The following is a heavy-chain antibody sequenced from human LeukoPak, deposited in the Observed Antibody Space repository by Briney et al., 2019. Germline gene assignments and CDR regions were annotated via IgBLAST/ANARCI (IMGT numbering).Heavy chain of an antibody. CDR3: ARGRLKQWLVRYADYYYGMDV. CDR2: INHSGST. V-gene: IGHV4-34*01. D-gene: IGHD6-19*01. CDR1: GGSFGGYY. J-gene: IGHJ6*02. Sequence: KPSETLSLTCAVYGGSFGGYYWSWIRQPPGKGLEWIGEINHSGSTNYNPSLKGRVTISVDTSKNQFSLKLSSVTAADTAVYYCARGRLKQWLVRYADYYYGMDVWGQGTTVTVSS.